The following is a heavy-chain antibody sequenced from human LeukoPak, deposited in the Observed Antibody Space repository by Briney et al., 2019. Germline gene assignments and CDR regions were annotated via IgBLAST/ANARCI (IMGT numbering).Heavy chain of an antibody. V-gene: IGHV4-4*02. D-gene: IGHD1-1*01. J-gene: IGHJ4*02. CDR2: IYHSGSP. CDR1: GGSFSSNNW. CDR3: ARVNINNWHSCDY. Sequence: SGTLSLTCAVSGGSFSSNNWWGWVRPPPGKGLEWIGEIYHSGSPNYNPSHKSRVTISVDKSRNHFSLNLSSVTAADTAVYYCARVNINNWHSCDYWGQGTLVTVSS.